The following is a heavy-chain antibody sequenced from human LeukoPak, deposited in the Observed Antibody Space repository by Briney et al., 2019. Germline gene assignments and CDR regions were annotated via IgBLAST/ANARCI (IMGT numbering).Heavy chain of an antibody. D-gene: IGHD3-22*01. J-gene: IGHJ4*02. CDR1: GFTFSSHS. Sequence: GGSLRLSCAASGFTFSSHSMNWVRQAPGKGLDWVSSISSSSSYIYYADSVKGRFTISRDNAKNSLYLQMNSLRAEDTAVYYCARGGNYYDSSGYYSPFDYWGQGTLVTVSS. CDR2: ISSSSSYI. V-gene: IGHV3-21*01. CDR3: ARGGNYYDSSGYYSPFDY.